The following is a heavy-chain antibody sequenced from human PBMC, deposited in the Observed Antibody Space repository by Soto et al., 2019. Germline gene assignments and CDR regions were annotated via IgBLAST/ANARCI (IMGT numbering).Heavy chain of an antibody. CDR3: ARGSSRWDY. J-gene: IGHJ4*02. CDR2: IYSGGRN. V-gene: IGHV4-4*07. Sequence: QVQLPESGPGLVKALEALSLPCTVSGGSISSFFWSWIRQPAGKGLEWIGRIYSGGRNNYNPSLKSRVTMSVDTSKNQFSLRLSSVTAADTAMYYCARGSSRWDYWGQGTLVTVSS. D-gene: IGHD6-13*01. CDR1: GGSISSFF.